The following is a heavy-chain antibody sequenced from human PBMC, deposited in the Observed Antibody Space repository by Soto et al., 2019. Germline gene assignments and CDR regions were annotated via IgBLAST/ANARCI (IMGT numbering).Heavy chain of an antibody. J-gene: IGHJ4*02. CDR1: GYTFTSYD. D-gene: IGHD3-16*02. V-gene: IGHV1-8*01. CDR2: MNADSGNT. CDR3: SAGPLYDYIWGSYRYTTPDY. Sequence: ASVKVSCKASGYTFTSYDINWVRQATGQGLEWMGWMNADSGNTGYAQKFQGRVTMTRDTSMSTAYMELSSLRSEDTAVYYCSAGPLYDYIWGSYRYTTPDYWGQGTLVTVSS.